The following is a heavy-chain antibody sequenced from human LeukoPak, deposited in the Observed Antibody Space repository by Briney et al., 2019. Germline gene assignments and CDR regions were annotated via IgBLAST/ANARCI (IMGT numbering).Heavy chain of an antibody. CDR3: ARELFYSSGTKSNRVDY. CDR2: INDRGTI. Sequence: SETLSLTCAVFGGSISSSAWWTWVRQSPGKGLEWIGEINDRGTINYNPSLQRRVSISVDKSKNQFSLILNSVTDADTAVYYCARELFYSSGTKSNRVDYWGQGTLVTVSS. D-gene: IGHD6-19*01. J-gene: IGHJ4*02. CDR1: GGSISSSAW. V-gene: IGHV4-4*02.